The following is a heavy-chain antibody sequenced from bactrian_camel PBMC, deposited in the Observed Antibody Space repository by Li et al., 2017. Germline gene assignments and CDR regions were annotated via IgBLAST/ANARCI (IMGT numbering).Heavy chain of an antibody. CDR2: IFNGGGTA. CDR1: GATYNGRC. D-gene: IGHD1*01. Sequence: HVQLVESGGGSVQAGGSLRVSCVASGATYNGRCWGWFRQAPGELREVVATIFNGGGTAYYADSVKGRFTISQDNAGNTLHLQMTNLKPEDTAMYYCAAYLLDDLLSPLQYARRCGATPEDEYNVWGQGTQVTVS. J-gene: IGHJ4*01. V-gene: IGHV3-3*01. CDR3: AAYLLDDLLSPLQYARRCGATPEDEYNV.